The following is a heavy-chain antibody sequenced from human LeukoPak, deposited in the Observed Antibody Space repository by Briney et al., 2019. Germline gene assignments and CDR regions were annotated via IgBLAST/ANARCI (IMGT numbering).Heavy chain of an antibody. V-gene: IGHV1-2*02. CDR2: INPNSGGT. D-gene: IGHD2-2*01. Sequence: SSVKVSCTASGYTFTDYYVHWVRQAPGQGLEWMGGINPNSGGTEYAQKVQGRVTMTRDTSISTAYMDLSRLGSDDTARYYCARDHCTSNSCYEDFYYGMDVWGQGTTVTVSS. CDR1: GYTFTDYY. CDR3: ARDHCTSNSCYEDFYYGMDV. J-gene: IGHJ6*02.